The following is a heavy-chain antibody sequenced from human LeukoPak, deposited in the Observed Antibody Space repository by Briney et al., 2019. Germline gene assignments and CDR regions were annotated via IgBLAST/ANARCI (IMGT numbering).Heavy chain of an antibody. D-gene: IGHD6-13*01. CDR3: ASGKIAAAGTLNWFDP. CDR2: ISSSSSYI. CDR1: GFTFSSYS. V-gene: IGHV3-21*01. J-gene: IGHJ5*02. Sequence: GGSLRLSCAASGFTFSSYSMNWVRQAPGKGLEWVSSISSSSSYIYYADSVKGRFTISRDNAKNSLYLQMNSLRAEDTAVYYRASGKIAAAGTLNWFDPWGQGTLVTVSS.